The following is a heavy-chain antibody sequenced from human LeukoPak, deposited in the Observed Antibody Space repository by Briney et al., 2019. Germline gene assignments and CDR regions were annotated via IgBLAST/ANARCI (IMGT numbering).Heavy chain of an antibody. J-gene: IGHJ4*02. CDR1: GFTFSRHW. V-gene: IGHV3-7*04. CDR2: INQDGSEK. CDR3: ARLALSYYESSGFAY. D-gene: IGHD3-22*01. Sequence: GGSLRLSCAASGFTFSRHWMSWVRQAPGKGLEWVAIINQDGSEKYYVDSVKGRFTISRDNAKNSLYLEMNSLRAEDTAFYYCARLALSYYESSGFAYWGQGTLVTVSS.